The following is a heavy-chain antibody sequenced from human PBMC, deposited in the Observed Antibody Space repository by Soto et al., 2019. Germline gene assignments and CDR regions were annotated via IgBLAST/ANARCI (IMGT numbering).Heavy chain of an antibody. V-gene: IGHV1-3*01. CDR3: ARGVAGPLHWFDP. Sequence: GASVKVSCKASGYSFISYGIHWVRQAPGQRLEWMGWINGGDGNTNYSQRFQGRVTITRDTSASTAYMELSSLRSEDTAVYYCARGVAGPLHWFDPWGQGTLVTVSS. D-gene: IGHD6-19*01. CDR1: GYSFISYG. J-gene: IGHJ5*02. CDR2: INGGDGNT.